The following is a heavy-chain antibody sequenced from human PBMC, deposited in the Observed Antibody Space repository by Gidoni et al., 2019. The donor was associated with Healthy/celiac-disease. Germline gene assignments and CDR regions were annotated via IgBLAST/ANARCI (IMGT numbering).Heavy chain of an antibody. J-gene: IGHJ4*02. CDR2: ISYDGSNK. CDR3: ARDGITMVQGVSEPRDFDY. Sequence: QVQLVESGGGVVQPGRSLRLSCPASGFTFRIYAMPWVRQAPGKGLEWVAVISYDGSNKYYADSVKGRFTISRDNSKNTLYLQMNSLRAEDTAVYYCARDGITMVQGVSEPRDFDYWGQGTLVTVSS. D-gene: IGHD3-10*01. CDR1: GFTFRIYA. V-gene: IGHV3-30*04.